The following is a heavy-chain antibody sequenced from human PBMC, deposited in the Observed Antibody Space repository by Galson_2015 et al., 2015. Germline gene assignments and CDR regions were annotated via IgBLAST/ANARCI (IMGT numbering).Heavy chain of an antibody. Sequence: SLRLSCAASGFTFRNSAVTWVRQAPGKGLEWVSTISATGGAAYYADSVKGRFTISRDNSKNTLYLQMNSLRAEDTAIFYCAKEETSGYGSQYYFAYWGQGSLVTVSS. D-gene: IGHD5-12*01. V-gene: IGHV3-23*01. CDR2: ISATGGAA. J-gene: IGHJ4*02. CDR1: GFTFRNSA. CDR3: AKEETSGYGSQYYFAY.